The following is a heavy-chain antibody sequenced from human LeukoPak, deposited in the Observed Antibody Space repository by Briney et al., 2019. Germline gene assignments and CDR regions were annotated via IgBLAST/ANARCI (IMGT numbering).Heavy chain of an antibody. CDR1: GYTFTGYY. Sequence: ASVKVSCKASGYTFTGYYMHWVRQAPGQGLEWMGWINPNSGGTNYAQKFQGRVTMTRDTSISTAYMELSRLRSDDTAVYYCAGENWDYGSTFVGYYYYGMDVWGQGTTVTVSS. J-gene: IGHJ6*02. V-gene: IGHV1-2*02. CDR2: INPNSGGT. CDR3: AGENWDYGSTFVGYYYYGMDV. D-gene: IGHD1-7*01.